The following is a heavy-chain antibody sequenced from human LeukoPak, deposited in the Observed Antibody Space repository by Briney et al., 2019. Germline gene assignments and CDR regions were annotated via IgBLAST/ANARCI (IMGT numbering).Heavy chain of an antibody. J-gene: IGHJ4*02. V-gene: IGHV3-74*03. CDR1: AFTFREYW. D-gene: IGHD3-16*01. CDR3: ARDLGGPDY. Sequence: GGSLRLSCTASAFTFREYWMHWVRQAPGKGLVWVSRITNDGSRTMYADSVKGRFTISRDNAKNTLYLQMDSLRAEDTAVYYCARDLGGPDYWGQGTLVTVSS. CDR2: ITNDGSRT.